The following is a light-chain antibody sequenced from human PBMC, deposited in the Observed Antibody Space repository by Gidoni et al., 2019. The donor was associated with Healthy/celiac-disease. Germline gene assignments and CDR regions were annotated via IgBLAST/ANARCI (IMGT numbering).Light chain of an antibody. CDR1: ALPKQY. Sequence: SYELPQPPSVSVAPGQTARITCSGDALPKQYAYWYQQKPGQAPVLVIYNDRERPSGIPGRCSGSSSGTTVTMSISGVQAEDEADYYCQSADSSGTYRVFGGGTKLTVL. CDR2: NDR. V-gene: IGLV3-25*03. CDR3: QSADSSGTYRV. J-gene: IGLJ3*02.